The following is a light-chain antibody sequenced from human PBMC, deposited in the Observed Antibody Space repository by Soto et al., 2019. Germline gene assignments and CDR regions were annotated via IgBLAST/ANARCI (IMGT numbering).Light chain of an antibody. V-gene: IGLV2-14*03. CDR3: CSYVDHRKFV. CDR2: EDI. J-gene: IGLJ3*02. Sequence: QSALTQPASVSGSPGQSITISCTGTSSDVGGYNYVSWYQQYPGKAPKLMIYEDIRRPSGISSRFSGSKSGNTASLTISGLRAEDEAAYYCCSYVDHRKFVFGGGTKLTVL. CDR1: SSDVGGYNY.